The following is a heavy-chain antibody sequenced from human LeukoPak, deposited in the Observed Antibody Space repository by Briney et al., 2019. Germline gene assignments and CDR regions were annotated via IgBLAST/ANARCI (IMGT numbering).Heavy chain of an antibody. V-gene: IGHV3-48*03. J-gene: IGHJ6*02. CDR2: ISSSGSTI. CDR3: ARASAPPSYYYYYGMDV. Sequence: PGGSLRLSCAASGFTFSNYEMNWVRQAPGKGLEWISYISSSGSTIYYADSVKGRFTISRDNATNSLYLQMNSLRVEDSAVYYCARASAPPSYYYYYGMDVWGQGTTVTVSS. CDR1: GFTFSNYE.